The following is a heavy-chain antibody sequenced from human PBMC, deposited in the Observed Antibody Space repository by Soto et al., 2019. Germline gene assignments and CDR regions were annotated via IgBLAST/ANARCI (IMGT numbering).Heavy chain of an antibody. CDR3: ARFAKEENPKLESWYAFDF. J-gene: IGHJ4*02. D-gene: IGHD6-13*01. CDR1: GGSIRSGGYF. Sequence: SETLSLTCTVSGGSIRSGGYFWSWVRQQPGKGLEWIGHIYYRGGTSYNPSLESRVAMSVDTSKNEFTLKVNSVTAADTAIYYCARFAKEENPKLESWYAFDFWGRGTLVTSPQ. CDR2: IYYRGGT. V-gene: IGHV4-31*03.